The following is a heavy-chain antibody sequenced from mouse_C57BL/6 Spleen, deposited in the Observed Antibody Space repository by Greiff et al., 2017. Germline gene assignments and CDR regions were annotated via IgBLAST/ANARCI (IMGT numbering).Heavy chain of an antibody. CDR3: ARGNWEGYFDY. Sequence: QVQLKQSGAELVKPGASVKMSCKASGYTFTTYPIEWMKQNHGKSLEWIGNFHPYNDDTTYNEKLKGKATLTVEQSSSTVYLELSRLTSDDSAVYYCARGNWEGYFDYWGQGTTLTVSS. D-gene: IGHD4-1*01. CDR1: GYTFTTYP. V-gene: IGHV1-47*01. J-gene: IGHJ2*01. CDR2: FHPYNDDT.